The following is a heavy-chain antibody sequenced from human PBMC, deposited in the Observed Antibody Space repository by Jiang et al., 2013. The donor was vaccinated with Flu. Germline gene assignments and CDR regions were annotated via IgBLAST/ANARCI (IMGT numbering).Heavy chain of an antibody. CDR2: IYWNDDE. Sequence: KPTQTLTLTCTFSGFSLKTPGEGVAWIRQPPGKALEWLADIYWNDDERYSRSLKTRLTISKDTSKNQVVLTMTNMDPVDTATYYCARIVASGGYYYYGVDVWGQGTTVTVSS. CDR1: GFSLKTPGEG. CDR3: ARIVASGGYYYYGVDV. V-gene: IGHV2-5*01. J-gene: IGHJ6*02. D-gene: IGHD2-15*01.